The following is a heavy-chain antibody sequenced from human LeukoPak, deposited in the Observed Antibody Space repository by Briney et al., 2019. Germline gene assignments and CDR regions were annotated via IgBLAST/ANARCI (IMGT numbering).Heavy chain of an antibody. D-gene: IGHD6-13*01. CDR2: ISGSGGST. CDR3: ARQQLVPKYYYYYMDV. V-gene: IGHV3-23*01. CDR1: GFTFSSYG. J-gene: IGHJ6*03. Sequence: PGGSLRLSCAASGFTFSSYGMSWVRQAPGKGLEWVSAISGSGGSTYYADSVKGRFTISRDNSKNTLYLQMNSLRAEDTAVYYCARQQLVPKYYYYYMDVWGKGTTVTISS.